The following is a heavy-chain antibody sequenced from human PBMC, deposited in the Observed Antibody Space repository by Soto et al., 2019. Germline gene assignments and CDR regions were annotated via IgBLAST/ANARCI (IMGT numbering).Heavy chain of an antibody. D-gene: IGHD3-22*01. CDR3: AKALSSRVVISTCFDY. V-gene: IGHV3-30*18. CDR2: ISYDGRSK. CDR1: GFTFSSYA. Sequence: QVQLVESGGGAVQPGRSLRLTCAASGFTFSSYAMHWVRQAPGKGLEWVAVISYDGRSKYYADSIKGRFTISSDNSKNTLYLQMTDLRPEDSAVYYCAKALSSRVVISTCFDYWGQGTLVTVSS. J-gene: IGHJ4*02.